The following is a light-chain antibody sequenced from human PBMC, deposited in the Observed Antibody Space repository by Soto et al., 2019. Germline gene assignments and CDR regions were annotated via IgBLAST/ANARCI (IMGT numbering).Light chain of an antibody. CDR1: QDISNY. CDR2: DAS. V-gene: IGKV1-33*01. Sequence: DIPMTQSPSSLSASVGDRVTITCQASQDISNYLNWYQQKPGKAPKLLIYDASNLKAGVPSRFSGSGSGTDFTFTISSLQPEDIATYYCQQYHNLPPFTFGPGTKVDIK. J-gene: IGKJ3*01. CDR3: QQYHNLPPFT.